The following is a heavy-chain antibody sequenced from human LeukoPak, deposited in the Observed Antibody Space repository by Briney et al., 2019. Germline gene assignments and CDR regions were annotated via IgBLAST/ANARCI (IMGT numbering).Heavy chain of an antibody. CDR3: ARDYGDLPARVPYFDF. V-gene: IGHV3-21*01. J-gene: IGHJ4*02. D-gene: IGHD4-17*01. Sequence: PGGSLRLSCAASGFTFSSYSMNWVRQAPGKGLEWVSSISSTGIYINYADSVKGRFTISRDNAKNSLYLQMNSLRAEDTAVYFCARDYGDLPARVPYFDFWGQGTLVTVSS. CDR1: GFTFSSYS. CDR2: ISSTGIYI.